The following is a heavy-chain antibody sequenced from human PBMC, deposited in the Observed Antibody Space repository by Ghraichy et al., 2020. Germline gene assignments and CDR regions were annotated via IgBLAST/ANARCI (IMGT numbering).Heavy chain of an antibody. Sequence: GGSLRLSCAASGFTFSSYAMSWVRPAPGKGLEWVSAISGSGGSTYYADSVKGRFTISRDNSKNTLYLQMNSLRAEDTAVYYCAKDPTAGYDILTGYYPPGYWGHGSLVTLSS. CDR2: ISGSGGST. CDR1: GFTFSSYA. D-gene: IGHD3-9*01. J-gene: IGHJ4*01. V-gene: IGHV3-23*01. CDR3: AKDPTAGYDILTGYYPPGY.